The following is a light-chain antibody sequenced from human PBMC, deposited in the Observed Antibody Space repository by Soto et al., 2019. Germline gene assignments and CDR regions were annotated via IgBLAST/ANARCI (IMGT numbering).Light chain of an antibody. CDR2: DAS. CDR1: QDISDY. CDR3: QQYQSLPFT. Sequence: DIRMTQSPSPLSASVGDRVTITCQASQDISDYLNWYHQKPGKAPKFLIYDASYLETGVPSRFSGSGSGTDFTFTISSLQPEDIGTYYCQQYQSLPFTFGPGTTVDIK. V-gene: IGKV1-33*01. J-gene: IGKJ3*01.